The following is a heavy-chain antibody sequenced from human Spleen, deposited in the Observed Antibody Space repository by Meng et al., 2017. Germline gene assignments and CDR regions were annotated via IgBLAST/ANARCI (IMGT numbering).Heavy chain of an antibody. CDR1: GGSRSGYN. CDR3: ARGLAYSDVLGSDAFDY. CDR2: INYRGRT. V-gene: IGHV4-34*02. Sequence: QGQYRQWGPEVVKPSETLSLTGAVYGGSRSGYNCGWIRQPPGKGLEWIGEINYRGRTNYNPSLKSRVITSTDTSKNQLSLKLSSVTASDTAVYYCARGLAYSDVLGSDAFDYWGQGTLVTVSS. J-gene: IGHJ4*02. D-gene: IGHD2-21*01.